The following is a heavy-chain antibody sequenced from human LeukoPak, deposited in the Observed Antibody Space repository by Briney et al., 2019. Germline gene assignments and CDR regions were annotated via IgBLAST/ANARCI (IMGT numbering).Heavy chain of an antibody. D-gene: IGHD3-3*01. Sequence: PSETLSLTCTVSGGSISSYYWSWIRQPPGKGLEWIGYIYYSGSTNYNPSLKSRVTISVDTSKNQFSLKLSSVTAAGTAVYYCARGVRFLEWLTFFDYWGQGTLVTVSS. CDR3: ARGVRFLEWLTFFDY. V-gene: IGHV4-59*01. CDR1: GGSISSYY. CDR2: IYYSGST. J-gene: IGHJ4*02.